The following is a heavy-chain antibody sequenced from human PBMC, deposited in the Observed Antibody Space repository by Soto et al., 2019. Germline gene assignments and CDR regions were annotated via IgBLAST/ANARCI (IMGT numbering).Heavy chain of an antibody. J-gene: IGHJ1*01. CDR3: ARSLHGSDELSGRPSAEYFQH. Sequence: ASVKVSCKASGYTFTSYYMHWVRQAPGQGLEWMGIINPSGGSTSYAQKFQGRVTMTRDTSTSTVYMELSSLRSEDTAVYYCARSLHGSDELSGRPSAEYFQHWGQGTLVPVSS. D-gene: IGHD5-12*01. CDR2: INPSGGST. V-gene: IGHV1-46*03. CDR1: GYTFTSYY.